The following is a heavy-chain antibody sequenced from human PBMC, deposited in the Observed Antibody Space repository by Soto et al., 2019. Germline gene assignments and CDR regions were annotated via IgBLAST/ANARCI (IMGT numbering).Heavy chain of an antibody. CDR3: ARDRSTYGGGGTGEVKENWFDP. Sequence: AWETLSLTCSVSGGSISHYYWSWIRQSPGKGLKWIGYAYYSGSTDYNPSLKSRVTMSVDTSKNQVSLKLNSVTTADTAVYYCARDRSTYGGGGTGEVKENWFDPWGPGTLVTVSS. J-gene: IGHJ5*02. V-gene: IGHV4-59*01. CDR2: AYYSGST. CDR1: GGSISHYY. D-gene: IGHD2-8*01.